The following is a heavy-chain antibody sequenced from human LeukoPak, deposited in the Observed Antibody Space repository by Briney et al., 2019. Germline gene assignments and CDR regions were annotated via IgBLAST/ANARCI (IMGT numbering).Heavy chain of an antibody. Sequence: SQTLSLTCTVSGGSISSGSYYWSWIRQPAGKGLEWIGRIYTSGSTNYNPSLKSRVTISVDTSKNQFSLKLSSVTAADTAVYYCARDPWYYYGSGSYNPYAFDIWGQGTMVTVSS. V-gene: IGHV4-61*02. CDR2: IYTSGST. J-gene: IGHJ3*02. D-gene: IGHD3-10*01. CDR1: GGSISSGSYY. CDR3: ARDPWYYYGSGSYNPYAFDI.